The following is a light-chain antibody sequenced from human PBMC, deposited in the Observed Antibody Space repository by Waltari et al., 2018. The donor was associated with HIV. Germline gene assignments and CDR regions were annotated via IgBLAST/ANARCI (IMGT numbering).Light chain of an antibody. Sequence: DILLTQPPGPLSLSPGERATLSCWDSQIITNNFLAWYQHQSGQAPRLLISAASSRATGIPDRFSGSGSGTDFRLTISRLEPEDFALYYCQQYSSSPLSFGGGTRVEIK. CDR2: AAS. V-gene: IGKV3-20*01. CDR3: QQYSSSPLS. J-gene: IGKJ4*01. CDR1: QIITNNF.